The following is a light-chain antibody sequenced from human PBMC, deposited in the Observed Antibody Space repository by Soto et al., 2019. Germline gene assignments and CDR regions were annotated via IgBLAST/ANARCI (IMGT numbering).Light chain of an antibody. Sequence: EFVLTQSPGTLSLSPGERATLSCRTSQSVRNNYLAWYQQKPGQAPRLLIYGASSRASGIPDRFSGGGSGTDFTLTISRLEPEDFAVYYCQQYGSSPLTFGGGTKVEIK. CDR3: QQYGSSPLT. V-gene: IGKV3-20*01. J-gene: IGKJ4*01. CDR1: QSVRNNY. CDR2: GAS.